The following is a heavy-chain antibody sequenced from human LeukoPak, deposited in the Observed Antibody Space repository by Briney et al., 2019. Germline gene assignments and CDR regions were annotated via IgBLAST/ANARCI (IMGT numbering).Heavy chain of an antibody. V-gene: IGHV3-23*01. Sequence: GGSLRLSCAASGFTFDTSAMNWVRQAPGKGLEWVSASGTAGDTYYADSVKGRFTISRDNSRNTMYLQMTSLRADDTAVYYCATNTPGEYPYDYWGQGTLVTVSP. CDR1: GFTFDTSA. CDR3: ATNTPGEYPYDY. J-gene: IGHJ4*02. D-gene: IGHD4-17*01. CDR2: SGTAGDT.